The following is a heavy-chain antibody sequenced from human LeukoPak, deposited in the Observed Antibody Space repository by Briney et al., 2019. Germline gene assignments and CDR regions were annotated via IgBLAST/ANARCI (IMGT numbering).Heavy chain of an antibody. CDR1: GGSTSSYY. CDR3: ARCYYDSSGCYFDY. Sequence: SETLSLTCTVSGGSTSSYYWSWIRQPPGKGLEWIGYIYYSGSTNYNPSLKSRVTISVDTSKNQFSLKLSSVTAADTAVYYCARCYYDSSGCYFDYWGQGTLVTVSS. V-gene: IGHV4-59*01. CDR2: IYYSGST. J-gene: IGHJ4*02. D-gene: IGHD3-22*01.